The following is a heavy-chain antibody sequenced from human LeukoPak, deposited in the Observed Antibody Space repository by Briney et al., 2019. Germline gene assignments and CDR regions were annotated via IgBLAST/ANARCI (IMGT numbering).Heavy chain of an antibody. CDR2: ISWNSGTI. Sequence: TGGSLRLSCAASGFTFDNYAMSWVRQVPGKGLEWISLISWNSGTIGYADSVKGRFTISRDNANNFLYLQMNSLRAEDTALYYCARAYKDRSLAGKKEFFQHWGQGTLVTVSS. CDR3: ARAYKDRSLAGKKEFFQH. CDR1: GFTFDNYA. V-gene: IGHV3-9*01. D-gene: IGHD6-19*01. J-gene: IGHJ1*01.